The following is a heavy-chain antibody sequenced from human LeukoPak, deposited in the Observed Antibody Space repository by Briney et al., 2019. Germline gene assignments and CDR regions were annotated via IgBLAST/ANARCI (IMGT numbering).Heavy chain of an antibody. CDR1: GFIVSNNY. Sequence: GGSLRLSCAASGFIVSNNYMSWVRQAPGKGLEWVSVIYTGGTTYYTDSVKGRFTISRDDAKNSLFLQMNSLRAEDTAVYYCASSKPSFDHWGQGTLVTVSS. CDR3: ASSKPSFDH. V-gene: IGHV3-53*01. J-gene: IGHJ4*02. CDR2: IYTGGTT.